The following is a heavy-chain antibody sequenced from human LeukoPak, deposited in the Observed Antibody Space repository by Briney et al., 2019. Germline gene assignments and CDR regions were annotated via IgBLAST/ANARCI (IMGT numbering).Heavy chain of an antibody. Sequence: GGSLRLSCAASGFTISSYAMSWVRQAPGKGLEWVSVISGSGGSTYYADSVKGRFTISRDNSKNTLYLQMNSPRAEDTAVYYCAKIKQDTSGYYVFYYFDYWGQGTLVTVSS. CDR1: GFTISSYA. CDR3: AKIKQDTSGYYVFYYFDY. J-gene: IGHJ4*02. D-gene: IGHD3-22*01. CDR2: ISGSGGST. V-gene: IGHV3-23*01.